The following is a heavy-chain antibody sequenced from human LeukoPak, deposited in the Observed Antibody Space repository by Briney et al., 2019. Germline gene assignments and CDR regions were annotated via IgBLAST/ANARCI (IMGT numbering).Heavy chain of an antibody. J-gene: IGHJ3*02. V-gene: IGHV4-34*01. D-gene: IGHD3-22*01. Sequence: PSETLSLTCAVYGGSFSGYYWSWIRQPPGKALEWIGEINHSGSTNYNPSLKSRVTISVDTSKNQFSLKLSSVTAADTAVYYCARDYYDSSGYHRRNAFDIWGQGTMVTVSS. CDR3: ARDYYDSSGYHRRNAFDI. CDR2: INHSGST. CDR1: GGSFSGYY.